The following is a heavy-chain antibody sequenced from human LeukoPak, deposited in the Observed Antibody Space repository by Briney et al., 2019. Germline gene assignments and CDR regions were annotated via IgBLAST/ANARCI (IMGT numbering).Heavy chain of an antibody. CDR2: INSDGINT. V-gene: IGHV3-74*01. CDR1: GFTFSNYW. D-gene: IGHD3-10*01. Sequence: GGSLRLSCAASGFTFSNYWMHWVRQAPGKGLVWVSRINSDGINTSCADSVKGRFTISRDNAKNSLYLQMNSLRAEDTAVYYCATMVRGVITWGQGTLVTVSS. CDR3: ATMVRGVIT. J-gene: IGHJ5*02.